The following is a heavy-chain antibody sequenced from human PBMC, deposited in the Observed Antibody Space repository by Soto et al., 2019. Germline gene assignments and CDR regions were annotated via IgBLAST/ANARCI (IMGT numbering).Heavy chain of an antibody. CDR3: ATDTLLWFGELLWPPHFDY. CDR2: FDPEDGET. J-gene: IGHJ4*02. D-gene: IGHD3-10*01. V-gene: IGHV1-24*01. CDR1: GHTLTELS. Sequence: ASVKVSCKVSGHTLTELSMHWVRQAPGKGLEWMGGFDPEDGETIYAQKFQGRVTMTEDTSTDTAYMELSSLRSEDTAVYYCATDTLLWFGELLWPPHFDYWGQGTLVTVSS.